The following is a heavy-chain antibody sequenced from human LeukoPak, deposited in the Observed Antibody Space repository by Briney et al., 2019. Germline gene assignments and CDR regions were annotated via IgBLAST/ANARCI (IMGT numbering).Heavy chain of an antibody. CDR1: GYTFTSYG. J-gene: IGHJ6*02. CDR2: ISAYNGNT. CDR3: AREDRDYYYYGMDV. V-gene: IGHV1-18*01. Sequence: ASVKVSCKASGYTFTSYGISWVRQALGQGLEWMGWISAYNGNTNYAQKLQGRVTMTTDTSTSTAYMELRSLRSDDTAVYYCAREDRDYYYYGMDVWGQGTTVTVSS.